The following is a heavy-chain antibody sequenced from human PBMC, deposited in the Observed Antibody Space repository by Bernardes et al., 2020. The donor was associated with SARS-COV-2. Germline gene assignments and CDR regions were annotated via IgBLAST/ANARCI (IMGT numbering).Heavy chain of an antibody. CDR2: FDPEDGET. V-gene: IGHV1-24*01. J-gene: IGHJ5*02. CDR1: GYTLTALS. CDR3: ATASIVGATSWFDP. Sequence: AAAKVSCKVSGYTLTALSMHWVRQAPGKELEWMGGFDPEDGETIYAQKFQGRVTMTEDTSTDTAYMELSSLRSEDTAVYYCATASIVGATSWFDPWGQGTLVTVSS. D-gene: IGHD1-26*01.